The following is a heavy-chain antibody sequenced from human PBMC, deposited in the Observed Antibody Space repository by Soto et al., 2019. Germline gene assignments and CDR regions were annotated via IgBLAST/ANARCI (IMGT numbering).Heavy chain of an antibody. CDR1: GGTFSRYS. CDR3: ARGFRVAATRWWFDP. CDR2: IIPIFGIA. D-gene: IGHD2-15*01. J-gene: IGHJ5*02. V-gene: IGHV1-69*15. Sequence: KVSCKASGGTFSRYSITWVLQAPGHGLEWIGRIIPIFGIASYAQKFQGRVTITADESTSTAYMELSSLRSDDTAVYYCARGFRVAATRWWFDPWGQGTLVTVSS.